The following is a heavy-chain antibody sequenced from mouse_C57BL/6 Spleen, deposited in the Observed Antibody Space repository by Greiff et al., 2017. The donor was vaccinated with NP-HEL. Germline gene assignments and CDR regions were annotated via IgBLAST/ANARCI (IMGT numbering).Heavy chain of an antibody. CDR2: IYPRSGNT. CDR1: GYTFTSYG. V-gene: IGHV1-81*01. D-gene: IGHD3-2*02. CDR3: ARFPDSSGYPWFAY. Sequence: VQLQQSGAELARPGASVKLSCKASGYTFTSYGISWVKQRTGQGLEWIGEIYPRSGNTYYNEKFKGKATLTADKSSSTAYMELRSLTSEGSAVYFCARFPDSSGYPWFAYWGQGTLVTVSA. J-gene: IGHJ3*01.